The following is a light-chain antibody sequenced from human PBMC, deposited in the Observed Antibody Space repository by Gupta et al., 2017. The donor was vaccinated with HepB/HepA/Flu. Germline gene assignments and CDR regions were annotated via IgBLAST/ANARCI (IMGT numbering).Light chain of an antibody. J-gene: IGKJ1*01. CDR2: CAS. Sequence: IVLSQSADCVAVSLGDSATINCKYSQSVFHRSNNKNNLAWFQQKPGRPPKLLIYCASTRESAVLHRLSSSSSATDFTLTTISRLAADVAVYYCHQDYSSRWTFGQGTKVEIK. CDR3: HQDYSSRWT. CDR1: QSVFHRSNNKNN. V-gene: IGKV4-1*01.